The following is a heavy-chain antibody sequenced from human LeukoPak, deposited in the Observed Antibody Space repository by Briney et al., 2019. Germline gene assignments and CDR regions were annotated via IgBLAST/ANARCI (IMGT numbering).Heavy chain of an antibody. CDR3: ARDRRFDP. J-gene: IGHJ5*02. CDR2: ISSGSYTT. CDR1: GFTFSSYS. V-gene: IGHV3-48*01. Sequence: PGGSLRRSCAASGFTFSSYSMNWVRQAPGKGLEWVSYISSGSYTTYYADSVKGRFTISRDNAKNSLYLQMNSLRAEDTAVYYCARDRRFDPWGQGTLVTVSS.